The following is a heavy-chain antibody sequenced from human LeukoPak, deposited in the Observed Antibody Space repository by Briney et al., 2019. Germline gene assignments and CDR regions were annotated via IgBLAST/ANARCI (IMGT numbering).Heavy chain of an antibody. J-gene: IGHJ4*02. CDR1: GFTFSSYG. Sequence: GGSLRLSCAASGFTFSSYGMHWVRQAPGKGLEWVAVIWYDGSNKYYAYSVKRRFTISRENSKNTLYLQMNSLRAEDTAVYYCAKARNLYYYDSSGPLDYWGQGTLVTVSS. CDR3: AKARNLYYYDSSGPLDY. V-gene: IGHV3-33*06. CDR2: IWYDGSNK. D-gene: IGHD3-22*01.